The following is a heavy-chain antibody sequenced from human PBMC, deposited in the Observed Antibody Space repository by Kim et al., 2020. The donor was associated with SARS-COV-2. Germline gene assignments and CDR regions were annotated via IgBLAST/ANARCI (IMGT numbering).Heavy chain of an antibody. J-gene: IGHJ5*02. V-gene: IGHV3-21*01. D-gene: IGHD2-2*01. Sequence: GGSLRLSCAASGFTFSSYSMNWVRQAPGKGLEWVSSISSSSSYIYYADSVKGRFTISRDNAKNSLYLQMNSLRAEDTAVYYCARIYCSSTSCYAVNHNWFDPWGQGTLVTVSS. CDR3: ARIYCSSTSCYAVNHNWFDP. CDR2: ISSSSSYI. CDR1: GFTFSSYS.